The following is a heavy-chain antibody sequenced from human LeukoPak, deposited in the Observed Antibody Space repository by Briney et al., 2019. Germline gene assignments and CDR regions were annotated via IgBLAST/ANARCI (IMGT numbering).Heavy chain of an antibody. Sequence: GGSLRLSCAASGFIFSTYAMHWVRQAPGKELEWVTVISYDGNNKYYADSVKGRFTISRDNSKNTLYLQMNSLRVEDTAVYYCARRGGDDQWDVWGQGTTVTVSS. CDR2: ISYDGNNK. CDR3: ARRGGDDQWDV. D-gene: IGHD3-16*01. J-gene: IGHJ6*02. CDR1: GFIFSTYA. V-gene: IGHV3-30-3*01.